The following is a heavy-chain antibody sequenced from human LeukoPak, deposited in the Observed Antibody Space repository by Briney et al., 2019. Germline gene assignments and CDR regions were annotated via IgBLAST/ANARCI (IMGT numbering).Heavy chain of an antibody. CDR1: GGSISSYY. CDR2: IYYSGST. D-gene: IGHD1-26*01. V-gene: IGHV4-59*01. CDR3: ARGGGSYSSRFYYMDV. J-gene: IGHJ6*03. Sequence: SETLSLTCTVSGGSISSYYWGWIRQPPGKGLEWIGYIYYSGSTNYNPSLKSRVTISVDTSKNQFSLKLSSVTAADTAVYYCARGGGSYSSRFYYMDVWGKGTTVTVSS.